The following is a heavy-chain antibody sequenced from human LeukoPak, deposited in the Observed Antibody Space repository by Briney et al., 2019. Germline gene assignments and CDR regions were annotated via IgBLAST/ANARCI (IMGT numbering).Heavy chain of an antibody. V-gene: IGHV3-66*01. CDR2: IYGGGTT. D-gene: IGHD3-9*01. CDR3: AREARYYDILTGYHNYSGVDV. J-gene: IGHJ6*02. CDR1: GFTVSSNY. Sequence: GGSLRLSCAGSGFTVSSNYMTWVRQAPGKGLECVSAIYGGGTTYYADSVKGRFTISRDSSSNTPPLQINSLRAEDTALYYCAREARYYDILTGYHNYSGVDVWGQGTTVTVSS.